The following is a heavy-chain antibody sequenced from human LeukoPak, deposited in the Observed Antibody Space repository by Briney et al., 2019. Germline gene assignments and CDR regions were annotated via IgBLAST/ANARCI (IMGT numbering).Heavy chain of an antibody. CDR2: INAGNGNT. D-gene: IGHD6-13*01. J-gene: IGHJ4*02. V-gene: IGHV1-3*01. Sequence: ASVKVSCKASGYTFTGYYMHWVRQAPGQRPEWMGWINAGNGNTKYSQKFQGRVTITRDTSASTAYMELSSLTSEDTAVYYCARGPRAAADDYWGQGTLVTVSS. CDR1: GYTFTGYY. CDR3: ARGPRAAADDY.